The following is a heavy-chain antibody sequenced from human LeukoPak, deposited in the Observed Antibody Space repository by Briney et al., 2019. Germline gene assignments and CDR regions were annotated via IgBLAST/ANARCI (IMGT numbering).Heavy chain of an antibody. CDR3: ARATHYYESSGYDY. J-gene: IGHJ4*02. V-gene: IGHV3-23*01. Sequence: GGSLRLSCAASGFTFSSYGMSWVRQAPGKGLEWVSAISGSGGRTYYADSVKGRFTISRDNAKNSLYLQMNSLRAEDTALYYCARATHYYESSGYDYWGQGTLVTVSS. CDR1: GFTFSSYG. CDR2: ISGSGGRT. D-gene: IGHD3-22*01.